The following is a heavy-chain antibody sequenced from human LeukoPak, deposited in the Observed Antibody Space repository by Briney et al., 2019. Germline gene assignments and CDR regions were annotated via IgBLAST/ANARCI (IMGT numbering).Heavy chain of an antibody. CDR3: ARDDIVVVPAANRENWFDP. CDR2: IYTSGST. D-gene: IGHD2-2*01. J-gene: IGHJ5*02. Sequence: SETLSLTCIVSGGSISSYYWNWIRQPPGKGLEWIGYIYTSGSTNYNPSLKSRVTISVDTSKNQISLKLSSVTAADTAVYYCARDDIVVVPAANRENWFDPWGQGTLVTVSS. CDR1: GGSISSYY. V-gene: IGHV4-4*09.